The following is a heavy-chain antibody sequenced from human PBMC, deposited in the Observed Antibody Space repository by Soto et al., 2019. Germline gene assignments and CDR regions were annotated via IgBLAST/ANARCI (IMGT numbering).Heavy chain of an antibody. CDR1: GFTFSSYA. J-gene: IGHJ6*03. D-gene: IGHD2-21*01. CDR2: ISGSGGST. Sequence: GGSLRLSCAASGFTFSSYAMSWVRQAPGKGLEWVSAISGSGGSTYYADSVKGRFTISRDNSKNTLYLQMNSLRAEDTAVYYCAKAFRGGDRNQYYYYYMDVWGKGTTVTVSS. CDR3: AKAFRGGDRNQYYYYYMDV. V-gene: IGHV3-23*01.